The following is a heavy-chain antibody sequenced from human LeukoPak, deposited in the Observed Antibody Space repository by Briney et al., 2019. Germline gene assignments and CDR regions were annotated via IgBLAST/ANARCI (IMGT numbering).Heavy chain of an antibody. D-gene: IGHD6-13*01. V-gene: IGHV3-43D*03. Sequence: GESLRLSCAASGFTFDDYAMHWVRQAPGKGLEWVSLISWDGGSTYFADSVKGRFTISRDNSKNSLYLQMNSLRVEDTALYYCAKEIAVAGPRYYGMDVWGQGTTVTVSS. CDR3: AKEIAVAGPRYYGMDV. CDR1: GFTFDDYA. J-gene: IGHJ6*02. CDR2: ISWDGGST.